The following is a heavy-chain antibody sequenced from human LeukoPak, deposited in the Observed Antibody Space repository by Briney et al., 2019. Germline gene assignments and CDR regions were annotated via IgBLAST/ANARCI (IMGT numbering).Heavy chain of an antibody. V-gene: IGHV1-69*05. CDR2: IIPIFGTA. Sequence: SVKVSCKASGGTFSSYAISWARQAPGQGLEWMGGIIPIFGTANYAQKFQGRVTITTDESTSTAYMELSSLRSEDTAVYHCARSISSSSSYYYYYYMDVWGKGTTVTVSS. CDR1: GGTFSSYA. J-gene: IGHJ6*03. CDR3: ARSISSSSSYYYYYYMDV. D-gene: IGHD6-6*01.